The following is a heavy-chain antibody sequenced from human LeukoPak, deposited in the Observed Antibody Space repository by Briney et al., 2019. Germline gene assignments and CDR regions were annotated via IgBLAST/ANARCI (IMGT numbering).Heavy chain of an antibody. CDR1: GVSVSTSY. J-gene: IGHJ4*02. D-gene: IGHD6-13*01. V-gene: IGHV3-53*01. Sequence: GGSLRLSCAASGVSVSTSYMSWVRQAPGKGLEWVSSIYGEGNTYYADSVKGRFTISRDDSKNTLSLQMTSLRAADTATYYCARDSTTWSRAGYWGQGTLVTVSS. CDR3: ARDSTTWSRAGY. CDR2: IYGEGNT.